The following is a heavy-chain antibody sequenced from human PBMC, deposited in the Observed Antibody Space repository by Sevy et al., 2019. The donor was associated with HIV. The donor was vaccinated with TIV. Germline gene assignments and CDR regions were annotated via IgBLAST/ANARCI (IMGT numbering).Heavy chain of an antibody. CDR3: AREDIRVAGIGYYFHS. CDR2: IWYDGTNK. Sequence: GGSLRLSCAASGFSISGYGMHWVRQAPGKGLEWVAVIWYDGTNKEYADSVKCRFTISRDNSKNTLYLQRNSLRAEDTAVYYCAREDIRVAGIGYYFHSWGQGTLVTVSS. D-gene: IGHD6-19*01. CDR1: GFSISGYG. V-gene: IGHV3-33*01. J-gene: IGHJ4*02.